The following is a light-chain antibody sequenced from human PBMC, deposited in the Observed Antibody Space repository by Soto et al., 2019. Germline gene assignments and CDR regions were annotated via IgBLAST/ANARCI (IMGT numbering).Light chain of an antibody. Sequence: QSVLTQPPSVSGAPGQRVTISCTGSSSNIGAGYDVHWYQLLPGTAPKLLIYGNSNRPSGVPDRFSVSTSGTSASLAITGLQAEDESDYYCQSYDSSLSAVVFGGGTKVTVL. CDR2: GNS. V-gene: IGLV1-40*01. CDR1: SSNIGAGYD. J-gene: IGLJ2*01. CDR3: QSYDSSLSAVV.